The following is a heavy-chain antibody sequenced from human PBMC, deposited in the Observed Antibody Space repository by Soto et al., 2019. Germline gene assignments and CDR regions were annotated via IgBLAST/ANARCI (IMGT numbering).Heavy chain of an antibody. D-gene: IGHD3-3*01. J-gene: IGHJ5*02. Sequence: GGSLRLSCTASGLTFSSYAIHFVRHSPFKWLEWVAVISYDGSNKYYAASEKGRFTISRDNSKNTLYLQMNSLRAEDTAVYYCARDPRITIFGVVIQKVWFDPWGQGTLVTVSS. CDR2: ISYDGSNK. V-gene: IGHV3-30-3*01. CDR3: ARDPRITIFGVVIQKVWFDP. CDR1: GLTFSSYA.